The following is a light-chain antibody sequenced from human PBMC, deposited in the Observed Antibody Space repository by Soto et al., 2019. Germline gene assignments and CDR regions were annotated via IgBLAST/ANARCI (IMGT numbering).Light chain of an antibody. CDR1: SSDIATYNY. V-gene: IGLV2-11*01. Sequence: QSVLTQPRSVSGSPGQSVTISCTGTSSDIATYNYVSWYQQEPGKAPKVMIYDVSKRPSGVPDRFSGSKSGNTASLTISGLRAEDEADYYCCSYAGSYIWVFGGGTKLTVL. J-gene: IGLJ3*02. CDR2: DVS. CDR3: CSYAGSYIWV.